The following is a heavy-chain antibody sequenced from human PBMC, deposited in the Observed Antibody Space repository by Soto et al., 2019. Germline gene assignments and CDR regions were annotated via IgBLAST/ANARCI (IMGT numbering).Heavy chain of an antibody. J-gene: IGHJ6*02. D-gene: IGHD3-10*01. CDR2: IYYSGST. V-gene: IGHV4-59*01. CDR3: ARRTYYYGSGSYYRHYGMDV. Sequence: SETLSLTCTVSGGSISSYYWSWIRQPPGKGLEWIGYIYYSGSTNYNPSLKSRVTISVDTSKNQFSLKLSSVTAADTAVYYCARRTYYYGSGSYYRHYGMDVWGQGTTVTVS. CDR1: GGSISSYY.